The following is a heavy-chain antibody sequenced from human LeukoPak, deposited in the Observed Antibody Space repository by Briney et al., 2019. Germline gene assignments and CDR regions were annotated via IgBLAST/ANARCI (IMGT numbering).Heavy chain of an antibody. J-gene: IGHJ4*02. V-gene: IGHV4-30-2*01. CDR1: GGSISSGGYS. Sequence: PSETLSLTCAVSGGSISSGGYSWSWIRQPPGKGLEWIGYIYHSGSTYYNPSLKSRVTISVDRSKNQFSLKLSSVTAADTAVYYCARAVAGRPNYFDYWGQETLVTVSS. CDR2: IYHSGST. D-gene: IGHD6-19*01. CDR3: ARAVAGRPNYFDY.